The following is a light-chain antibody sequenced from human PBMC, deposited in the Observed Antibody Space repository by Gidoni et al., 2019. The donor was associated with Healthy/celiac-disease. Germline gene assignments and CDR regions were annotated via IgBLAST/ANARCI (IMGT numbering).Light chain of an antibody. CDR3: AALYDSLNGYV. CDR2: SNN. J-gene: IGLJ1*01. CDR1: SSNLGCNT. Sequence: QSVLTQPPSTSGTPGQRVTISCSGSSSNLGCNTVNWYQHLPGTAPKLLLYSNNQRPAGVPDRFSGSKSGTSASLAICGLQSEDEADYYCAALYDSLNGYVFGTGTKVTVL. V-gene: IGLV1-44*01.